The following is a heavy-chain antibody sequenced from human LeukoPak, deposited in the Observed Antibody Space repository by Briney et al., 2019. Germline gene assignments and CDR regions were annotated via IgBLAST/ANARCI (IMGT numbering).Heavy chain of an antibody. CDR2: IKQDGSDK. D-gene: IGHD4-4*01. CDR1: GFTFSTYW. Sequence: GGSLRLSCAASGFTFSTYWMSWVRQAPGKGLEWVASIKQDGSDKYYVDSVKGRFTISRDNARNSLYLQIDNLRVEDTAVYYCARDYSSDYWGQGTLVTVSS. J-gene: IGHJ4*02. CDR3: ARDYSSDY. V-gene: IGHV3-7*01.